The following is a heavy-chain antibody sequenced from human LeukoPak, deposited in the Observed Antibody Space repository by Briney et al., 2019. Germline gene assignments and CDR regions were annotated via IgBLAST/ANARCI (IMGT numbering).Heavy chain of an antibody. D-gene: IGHD6-13*01. CDR3: ARDVSGSSWYSVMGH. CDR2: IWYDGSNK. Sequence: PGGSLRLSCAASGFTFSSYGMHWVRQAPGKGLEWVAVIWYDGSNKYYADSVKGRFTISRDNSKNTLYLQMNSLRAEDTAVYYCARDVSGSSWYSVMGHWGQGTLVTVSS. CDR1: GFTFSSYG. J-gene: IGHJ4*02. V-gene: IGHV3-33*01.